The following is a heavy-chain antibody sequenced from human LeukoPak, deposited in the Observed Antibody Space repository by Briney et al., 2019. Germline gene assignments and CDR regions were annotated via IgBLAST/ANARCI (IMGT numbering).Heavy chain of an antibody. CDR2: ISGSGGST. CDR1: GFTFSSYA. D-gene: IGHD2-15*01. CDR3: AKDYCSGGSCYSGHDY. J-gene: IGHJ4*01. V-gene: IGHV3-23*01. Sequence: PGGSLRLSCAASGFTFSSYAMSWVRQAPGKGLEWVSVISGSGGSTYYADSVKGRFSISRDNSKNTLHLQMNSLRAEDTAVYYCAKDYCSGGSCYSGHDYWGHGALVTVSS.